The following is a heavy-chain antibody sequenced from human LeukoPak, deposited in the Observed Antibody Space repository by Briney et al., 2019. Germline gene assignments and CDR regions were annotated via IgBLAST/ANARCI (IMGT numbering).Heavy chain of an antibody. D-gene: IGHD1-26*01. CDR3: ARDTRIGSYSSTWFDP. V-gene: IGHV4-38-2*02. Sequence: SESLSLTCTVSGYSIGSGYYWGWIRQPPGKGLEWIGSIYHSGSTYYNPFLKSRVTISVDTSKNQFSLKLSSVTAADTAVYYCARDTRIGSYSSTWFDPWGQGTLVTVSS. CDR1: GYSIGSGYY. J-gene: IGHJ5*02. CDR2: IYHSGST.